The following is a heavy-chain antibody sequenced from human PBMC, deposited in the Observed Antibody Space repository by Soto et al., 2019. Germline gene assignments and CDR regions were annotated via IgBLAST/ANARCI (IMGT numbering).Heavy chain of an antibody. CDR2: IYYSGST. V-gene: IGHV4-61*08. Sequence: XXTLSLACTVSGGSISSGGYYWTLIRQHPGKGLERIGYIYYSGSTNYNPSLKSRVTISVDTSKNQFSLKLSSVTAAHTAVYYCASSSRDVDTAMVLFDYWGQGTLVTVSS. CDR1: GGSISSGGYY. CDR3: ASSSRDVDTAMVLFDY. D-gene: IGHD5-18*01. J-gene: IGHJ4*02.